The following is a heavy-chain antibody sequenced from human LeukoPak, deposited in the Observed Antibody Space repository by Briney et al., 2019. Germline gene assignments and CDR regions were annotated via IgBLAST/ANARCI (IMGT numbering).Heavy chain of an antibody. V-gene: IGHV1-18*01. J-gene: IGHJ4*02. CDR2: ISAYNGNT. CDR1: GYTFTSYG. CDR3: ARSGAYYYDSSGYYAVGY. Sequence: ASVQDSCKASGYTFTSYGISWVRQAPGQELEGMGWISAYNGNTNYAQKLQGRVTMTTDTSTSTAYMELRRLRSDDTAVYYCARSGAYYYDSSGYYAVGYWGQGTLVTVSS. D-gene: IGHD3-22*01.